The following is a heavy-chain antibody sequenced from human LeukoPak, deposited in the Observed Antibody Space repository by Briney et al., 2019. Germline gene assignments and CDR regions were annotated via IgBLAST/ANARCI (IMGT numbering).Heavy chain of an antibody. CDR3: AGDTPPGGDYYFDY. CDR2: IWNAGTNT. V-gene: IGHV3-33*08. Sequence: GGSLRLSCAASGFTFSSYAMSWVRQAPGKGLEGVALIWNAGTNTYYADSVKGRFTISRDNSKNTLYLQMNSLTAPDTAVYFCAGDTPPGGDYYFDYWGQGAPVIVSS. J-gene: IGHJ4*02. D-gene: IGHD3-16*01. CDR1: GFTFSSYA.